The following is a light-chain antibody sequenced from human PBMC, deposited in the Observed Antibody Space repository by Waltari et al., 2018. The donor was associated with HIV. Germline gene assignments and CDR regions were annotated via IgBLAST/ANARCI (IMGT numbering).Light chain of an antibody. CDR1: IPNLQNNY. J-gene: IGLJ2*01. CDR3: GTLDSSLSAGGV. Sequence: QSVLTQPHSVSAAPGQEATILRPGSIPNLQNNYVSWYQQRPGTAPKRLIYDNKKRPAGIPDRFSGSKSGTSATLGITGLQTGDEADYYCGTLDSSLSAGGVFGGGTKLTVL. CDR2: DNK. V-gene: IGLV1-51*01.